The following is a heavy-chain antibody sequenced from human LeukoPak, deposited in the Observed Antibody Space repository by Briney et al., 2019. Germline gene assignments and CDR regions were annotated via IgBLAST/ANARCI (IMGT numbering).Heavy chain of an antibody. V-gene: IGHV3-23*01. D-gene: IGHD3-22*01. J-gene: IGHJ4*02. CDR1: GITLSNYG. Sequence: GGSLRLSCADSGITLSNYGMSWVRQAPGKGLEWVAGISDSGGRTNYADSVKGRFTISRDNPKNTLILQMNSLRPEDTAVYFCAKRGVVIRVILVGFHKEAYYFDSWGQGALVTVSS. CDR3: AKRGVVIRVILVGFHKEAYYFDS. CDR2: ISDSGGRT.